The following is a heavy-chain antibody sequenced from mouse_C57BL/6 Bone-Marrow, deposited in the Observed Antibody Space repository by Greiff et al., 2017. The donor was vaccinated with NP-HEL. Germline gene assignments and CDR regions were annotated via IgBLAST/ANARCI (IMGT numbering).Heavy chain of an antibody. CDR1: GFTFSSYG. CDR2: ISSGGSYT. CDR3: ASPYDYDVAWFAY. Sequence: EVMLVESGGDLVKPGGSLKLSCAASGFTFSSYGMSWVRQTPDKRLEWVATISSGGSYTYYPDSVKGRFTISRDNAKNTLYLQMSSLKSEDTAMYYCASPYDYDVAWFAYWGQWTLVTVSA. V-gene: IGHV5-6*01. D-gene: IGHD2-4*01. J-gene: IGHJ3*01.